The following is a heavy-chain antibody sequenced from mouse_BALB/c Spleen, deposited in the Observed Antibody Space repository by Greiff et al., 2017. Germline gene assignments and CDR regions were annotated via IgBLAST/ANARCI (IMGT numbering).Heavy chain of an antibody. Sequence: EVQLQESGAELVKPGASVKLSCTASGFNIKDTYMHWVKQRPEQGLEWIGRIDPANGNTKYDSKFQGKATITADTSSNTAYLQLSSLTSEDTAVYYCARLWGYAMDYWGQGTSVTVSS. CDR1: GFNIKDTY. V-gene: IGHV14-3*02. CDR3: ARLWGYAMDY. CDR2: IDPANGNT. J-gene: IGHJ4*01.